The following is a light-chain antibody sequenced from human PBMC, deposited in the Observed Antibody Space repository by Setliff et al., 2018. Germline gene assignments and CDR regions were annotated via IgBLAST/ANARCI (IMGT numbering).Light chain of an antibody. CDR2: DND. CDR3: ATWDFSLRGVV. V-gene: IGLV1-51*01. CDR1: DSNIGSSY. J-gene: IGLJ2*01. Sequence: QSVLTQPPSVSAAPRQKVTISCSGSDSNIGSSYVSWYQQVPGTAPKIIIYDNDKRPSGMPDRFSGSKSGASGTLGITGLQTGDEAEYYCATWDFSLRGVVFGGGTKVTVL.